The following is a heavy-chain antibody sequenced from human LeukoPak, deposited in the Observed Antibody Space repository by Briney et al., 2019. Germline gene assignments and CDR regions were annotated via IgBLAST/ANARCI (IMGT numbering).Heavy chain of an antibody. V-gene: IGHV3-21*01. CDR2: ISSSSGYI. CDR3: ARGDSGYDGLNWFDP. CDR1: GFTFSSYS. J-gene: IGHJ5*02. Sequence: GGSLTLSCAASGFTFSSYSMIWVRQAPEKGLEWVSSISSSSGYIYYADSVKGRFTISRDNAKNSLYLQMNSLRAEDTAVYYCARGDSGYDGLNWFDPWGQGTLVTVSS. D-gene: IGHD5-12*01.